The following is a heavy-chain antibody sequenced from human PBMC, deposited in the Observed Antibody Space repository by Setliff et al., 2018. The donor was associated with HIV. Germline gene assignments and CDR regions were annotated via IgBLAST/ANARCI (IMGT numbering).Heavy chain of an antibody. CDR3: ARGAYCGGASCSLTRFDP. Sequence: SETLSLTCSVSGGSISSGNYYWGWIRQPPGKGLEWIGEINHSGSTNYNPSLKSRVTISVDTSMDQFSLKLNSVTAADTAVYYCARGAYCGGASCSLTRFDPWGQGTLVTVSS. CDR1: GGSISSGNYY. V-gene: IGHV4-39*07. D-gene: IGHD2-15*01. CDR2: INHSGST. J-gene: IGHJ5*02.